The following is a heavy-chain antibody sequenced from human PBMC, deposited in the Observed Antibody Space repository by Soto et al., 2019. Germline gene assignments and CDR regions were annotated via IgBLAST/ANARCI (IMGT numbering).Heavy chain of an antibody. D-gene: IGHD3-10*01. J-gene: IGHJ4*02. Sequence: QVQLQESGPGLVKPSETLSLTCTVSGGSVSGYYWSWIRQPAGKGLECIGRSFTGGDTDYNPSLKSRVTMSADTSKNQLSLKLSSVTAADTGTYYCARAPRQGWELLGFDSWGQGTPVTVSS. CDR3: ARAPRQGWELLGFDS. CDR1: GGSVSGYY. V-gene: IGHV4-4*07. CDR2: SFTGGDT.